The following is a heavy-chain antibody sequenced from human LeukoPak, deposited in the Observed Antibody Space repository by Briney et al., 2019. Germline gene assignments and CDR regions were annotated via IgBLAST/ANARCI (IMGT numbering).Heavy chain of an antibody. CDR2: ISWNSGSI. CDR1: GFTFDEHA. CDR3: VKGHCSSSSCFLNYYYYMDV. D-gene: IGHD2-15*01. J-gene: IGHJ6*03. V-gene: IGHV3-9*01. Sequence: PGGSLRLSCAGSGFTFDEHAMHWVRQAPGKGLEWVSGISWNSGSIAYADSVKGRFTISRDNAKNLLFLQMSSLRAADTALYYCVKGHCSSSSCFLNYYYYMDVWGTGTTVTVSS.